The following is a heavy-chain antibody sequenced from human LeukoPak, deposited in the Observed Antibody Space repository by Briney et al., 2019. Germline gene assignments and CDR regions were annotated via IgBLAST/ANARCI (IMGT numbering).Heavy chain of an antibody. CDR1: GFTFSSYS. D-gene: IGHD3-10*01. Sequence: GGSLRLSCAASGFTFSSYSMTWVRQAPGKGLEWVSSISTSSIYIYYADSVKGRLTISRDNAKKLLYLLINSLRAEDTAVYYCARAGFGLAPLRGTPFDYWGQGTLVTVSS. V-gene: IGHV3-21*01. CDR2: ISTSSIYI. J-gene: IGHJ4*02. CDR3: ARAGFGLAPLRGTPFDY.